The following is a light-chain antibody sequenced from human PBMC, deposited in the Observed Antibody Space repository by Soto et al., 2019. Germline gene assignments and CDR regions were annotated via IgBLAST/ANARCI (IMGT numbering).Light chain of an antibody. Sequence: DIQLTQSPSTLSASIGDRATITCRASQSVNSWLAWYQQKPGKAPKFLIYSVSSRQSGIPSRFSGSGSGTEFTLTISSLEPDDFAVYYCQQYGRSLWTFGQGTKVDIK. CDR3: QQYGRSLWT. CDR1: QSVNSW. CDR2: SVS. J-gene: IGKJ1*01. V-gene: IGKV1-5*03.